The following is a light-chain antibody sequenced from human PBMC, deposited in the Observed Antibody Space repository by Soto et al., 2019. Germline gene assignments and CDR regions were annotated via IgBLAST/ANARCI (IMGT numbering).Light chain of an antibody. V-gene: IGLV4-69*01. CDR1: SGYSSYA. CDR2: LDSDGSH. Sequence: QPVLTQSPSASASLGASVKLTCTLSSGYSSYAIAWHQLQPEKGPRSLMKLDSDGSHTKGDGIPDRFSGSSSGAERYLTISSLQSEDEADYYCQTWGTGFQVFGGGTKLTVL. J-gene: IGLJ3*02. CDR3: QTWGTGFQV.